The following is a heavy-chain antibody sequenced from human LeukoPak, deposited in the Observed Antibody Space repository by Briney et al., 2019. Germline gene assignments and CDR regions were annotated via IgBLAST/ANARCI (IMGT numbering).Heavy chain of an antibody. V-gene: IGHV1-24*01. CDR3: AKDLAGSGSYYNVGYYYYMDV. CDR2: FDPEDGET. D-gene: IGHD3-10*01. J-gene: IGHJ6*03. Sequence: ASAKVSCKVSGYTLTELSMHWVRQAPGKGLEWMGGFDPEDGETIYAQKFQGRVTMTEDTSTDTAYMELSSLRSEDTAVYYCAKDLAGSGSYYNVGYYYYMDVWGKGTTVTVSS. CDR1: GYTLTELS.